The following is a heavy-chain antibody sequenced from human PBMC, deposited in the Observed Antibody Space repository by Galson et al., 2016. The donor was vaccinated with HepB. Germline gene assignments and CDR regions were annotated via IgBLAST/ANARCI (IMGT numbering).Heavy chain of an antibody. V-gene: IGHV3-30-3*01. CDR3: ARVTRGGGLVAARVAYFDY. D-gene: IGHD2-15*01. Sequence: RQAPGKGLEWLAVISYDGSHKYYADSVRGRFSISRDNSKNTIFLQMNSLRPEDTAVYYCARVTRGGGLVAARVAYFDYWGQGTLVTVSS. J-gene: IGHJ4*02. CDR2: ISYDGSHK.